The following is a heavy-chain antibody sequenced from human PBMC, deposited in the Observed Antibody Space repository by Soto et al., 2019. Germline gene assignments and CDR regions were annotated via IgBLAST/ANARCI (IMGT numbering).Heavy chain of an antibody. CDR3: ARHGSGSSDYYYYGMDV. V-gene: IGHV5-51*01. D-gene: IGHD6-25*01. CDR2: IYPGDSDT. J-gene: IGHJ6*02. Sequence: GESLKISCKGSGYSFTSYWIGWVRQMPGKGLEWMGIIYPGDSDTRYSPSFQGQVTISADKSISTAYLQWSSLKASDTAMYYCARHGSGSSDYYYYGMDVWGQGTTVTVSS. CDR1: GYSFTSYW.